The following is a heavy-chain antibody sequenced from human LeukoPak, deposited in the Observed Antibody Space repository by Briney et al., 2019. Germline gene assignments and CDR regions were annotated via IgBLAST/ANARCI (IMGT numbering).Heavy chain of an antibody. V-gene: IGHV3-48*04. D-gene: IGHD3-3*01. CDR2: ISSSSSTI. Sequence: GGSLRLSCAVCGLTFSSYSMNWVRQAPGKGLEGGSYISSSSSTIYYADSVKGQYTISRDNAKTSLYLQMDSLRAEDTAVYYCARSAEWLLGFDPWGQGTLVTVSS. J-gene: IGHJ5*02. CDR3: ARSAEWLLGFDP. CDR1: GLTFSSYS.